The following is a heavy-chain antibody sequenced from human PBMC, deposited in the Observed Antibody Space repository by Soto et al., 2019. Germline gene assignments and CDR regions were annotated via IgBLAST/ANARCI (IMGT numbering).Heavy chain of an antibody. CDR2: FDPEDGET. Sequence: GASVNVSCKVSGYTLTELSMHWVRQAPGKGLEWMGGFDPEDGETIYAQKFQGRVTMTEDTSTDTAYMELSSLRSEDTAVYYCATLRRITMIVVVITTGYYFDYWGQGTLVTVSS. D-gene: IGHD3-22*01. J-gene: IGHJ4*02. CDR3: ATLRRITMIVVVITTGYYFDY. V-gene: IGHV1-24*01. CDR1: GYTLTELS.